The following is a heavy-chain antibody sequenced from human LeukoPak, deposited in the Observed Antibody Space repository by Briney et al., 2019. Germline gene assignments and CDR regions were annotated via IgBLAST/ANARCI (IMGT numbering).Heavy chain of an antibody. Sequence: PSGTLSLTCAVSGGSISSSNWWSWVRQPPGKGLEWIGQIYHSGSTNYNPSLKGRVTISVDKSKNQFSLKLRSVTAADTAVYYCARPLSLGYCSGGSCYGRGAWFDRWGQGTLVTVSS. D-gene: IGHD2-15*01. CDR3: ARPLSLGYCSGGSCYGRGAWFDR. J-gene: IGHJ5*02. CDR2: IYHSGST. CDR1: GGSISSSNW. V-gene: IGHV4-4*02.